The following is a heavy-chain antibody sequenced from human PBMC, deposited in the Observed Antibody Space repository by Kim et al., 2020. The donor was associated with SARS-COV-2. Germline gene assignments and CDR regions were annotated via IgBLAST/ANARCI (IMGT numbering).Heavy chain of an antibody. Sequence: SVKVSCKASGGTFSSYAISWVRQAPGQGLEWMGGIIPIFGTANYAQKFQGRVTITADESTSTAYMELSSLRSEDTAVYYCARAQGYGGTPAYFDYWGQGTLVTVSS. V-gene: IGHV1-69*13. CDR3: ARAQGYGGTPAYFDY. CDR2: IIPIFGTA. CDR1: GGTFSSYA. J-gene: IGHJ4*02. D-gene: IGHD4-17*01.